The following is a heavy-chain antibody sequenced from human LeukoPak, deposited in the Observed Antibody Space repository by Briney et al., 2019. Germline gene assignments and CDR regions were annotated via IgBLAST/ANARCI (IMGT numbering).Heavy chain of an antibody. D-gene: IGHD6-19*01. CDR3: AKLPGAVAGY. CDR2: IGSSGGST. V-gene: IGHV3-23*01. Sequence: GGSLRLSCAASGFTFSSYAMTWVRQAPGKGLECVSGIGSSGGSTYYADSVKGRFTISRDNSKNTPYLQMNSLSAEDTAVYYCAKLPGAVAGYWGQGTLVTVSS. CDR1: GFTFSSYA. J-gene: IGHJ4*02.